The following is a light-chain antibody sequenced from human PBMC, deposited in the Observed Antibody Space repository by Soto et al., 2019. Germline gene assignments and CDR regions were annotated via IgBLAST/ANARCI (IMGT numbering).Light chain of an antibody. Sequence: QSVLTQPASVSGSPGESITLSCTGTSNDVGGYDYVSWYQQHPGKAPKLMIFDDSNRPSGVSTRFSGSKSGNTASLTISGLQAEDEADYYCDSYSTSNTLVVFGGGTKVTVL. V-gene: IGLV2-14*03. CDR2: DDS. CDR1: SNDVGGYDY. J-gene: IGLJ2*01. CDR3: DSYSTSNTLVV.